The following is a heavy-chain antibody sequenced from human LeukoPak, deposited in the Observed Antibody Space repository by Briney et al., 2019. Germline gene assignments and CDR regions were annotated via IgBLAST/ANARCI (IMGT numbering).Heavy chain of an antibody. V-gene: IGHV4-39*07. CDR3: ASITYSYGPFDY. D-gene: IGHD5-18*01. J-gene: IGHJ4*02. CDR1: GGSISSYY. CDR2: IYYSGST. Sequence: PSETLSLTCTVSGGSISSYYWGWIRQPPGKGLEWIGSIYYSGSTYYNPSLKSRVTISVDTSKNQFSLKLSSVTAADTAVYYCASITYSYGPFDYWGQGTLVTVSS.